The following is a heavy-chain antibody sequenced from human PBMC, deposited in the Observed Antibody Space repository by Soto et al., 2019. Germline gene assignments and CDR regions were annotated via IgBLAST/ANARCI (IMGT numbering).Heavy chain of an antibody. J-gene: IGHJ4*02. Sequence: GGSLRLSCAASGFTFTDYWTHWVRQAPGKGLVWVSRINSDGSRTSYADSVTGRFTISRDNAKNTLYLQMNSLRVEDTALYYCARETYRGFYFDYWGQGNLVTVSS. D-gene: IGHD4-4*01. CDR3: ARETYRGFYFDY. CDR1: GFTFTDYW. CDR2: INSDGSRT. V-gene: IGHV3-74*01.